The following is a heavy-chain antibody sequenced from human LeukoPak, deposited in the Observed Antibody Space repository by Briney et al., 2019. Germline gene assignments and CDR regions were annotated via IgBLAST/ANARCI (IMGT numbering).Heavy chain of an antibody. V-gene: IGHV3-23*01. D-gene: IGHD3-22*01. CDR1: GFTFSSYA. Sequence: PGRSLRLSCAASGFTFSSYAMSWVRQAPGKGLERVSGISGSGGSTYYADSVKGRFTISRDNSKNTLSLQMNSLRAEDTAVYYCAKDNYYDSSGYYGEYFQHWGQGTLVTVSS. CDR3: AKDNYYDSSGYYGEYFQH. CDR2: ISGSGGST. J-gene: IGHJ1*01.